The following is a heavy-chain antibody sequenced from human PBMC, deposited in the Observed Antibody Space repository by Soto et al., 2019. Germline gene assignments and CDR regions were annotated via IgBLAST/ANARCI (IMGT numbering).Heavy chain of an antibody. CDR1: GYTFQTYD. D-gene: IGHD2-15*01. V-gene: IGHV1-8*02. Sequence: GASVKVSCKASGYTFQTYDIIWVRQATGQGLEWMGWVTPNSGGTVYAQKFQGRVTMTRDTSISTAYMELSSLRTDDTALYYCARPRVKVGYCSGGSCYAEYFQHWGQGTLVTVSS. CDR2: VTPNSGGT. J-gene: IGHJ1*01. CDR3: ARPRVKVGYCSGGSCYAEYFQH.